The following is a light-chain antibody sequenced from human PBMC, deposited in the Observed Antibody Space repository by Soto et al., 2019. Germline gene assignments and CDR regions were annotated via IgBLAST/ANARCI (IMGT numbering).Light chain of an antibody. Sequence: QSALTQPPSASGSPGQSVTISCTGTSSDVGGYNYVSWYQQHPGKAPKLMIYVVSKRPSGVPDRFSGSKSGNTASLTVSGLQAEDEADYYCSSYAGSNNPVVFGGGTKVTVL. CDR1: SSDVGGYNY. J-gene: IGLJ2*01. V-gene: IGLV2-8*01. CDR3: SSYAGSNNPVV. CDR2: VVS.